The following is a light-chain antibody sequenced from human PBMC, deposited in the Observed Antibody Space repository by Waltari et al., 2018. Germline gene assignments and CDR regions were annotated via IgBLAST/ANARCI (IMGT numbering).Light chain of an antibody. Sequence: QSALTQPASVSGSPGQSITFSCTGTSSDVGGYNHVSWYKQQPGKAPELMIFDVSKRPSGVSHRFSASASGDTASLTISGLQADDEGDYYCSSYTGRNSWVFGGGTKLTVL. J-gene: IGLJ3*02. CDR1: SSDVGGYNH. CDR3: SSYTGRNSWV. CDR2: DVS. V-gene: IGLV2-14*01.